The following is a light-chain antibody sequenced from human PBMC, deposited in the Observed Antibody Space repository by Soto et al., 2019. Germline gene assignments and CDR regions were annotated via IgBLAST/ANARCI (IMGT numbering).Light chain of an antibody. CDR3: QQRSNWAALT. J-gene: IGKJ4*01. Sequence: EIVLTQSPATPSLSPGERATLSCRASQSVSSYLAWYQQKPGQAPRLLIYDASNRATGIPARFSGSGSGTDFTLTISSLEPEDFAVYYCQQRSNWAALTFGGGTKVDIK. CDR2: DAS. CDR1: QSVSSY. V-gene: IGKV3-11*01.